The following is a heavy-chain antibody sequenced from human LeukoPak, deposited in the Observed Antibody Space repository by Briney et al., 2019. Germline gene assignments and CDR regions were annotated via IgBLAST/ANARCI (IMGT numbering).Heavy chain of an antibody. CDR1: GGSISSGSYY. Sequence: SETLSLTCTVSGGSISSGSYYWSWIRQPAGKGLEWIGRIYTSGSTNYNPSLKSRVTISVDTSKNQFSLKLSSVTAADTAVYYCARANGSHRDAFYILGQGTMVTVSS. D-gene: IGHD1-26*01. V-gene: IGHV4-61*02. CDR3: ARANGSHRDAFYI. CDR2: IYTSGST. J-gene: IGHJ3*02.